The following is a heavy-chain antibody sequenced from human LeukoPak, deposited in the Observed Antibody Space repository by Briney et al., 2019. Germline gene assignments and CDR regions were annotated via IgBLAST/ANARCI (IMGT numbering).Heavy chain of an antibody. CDR1: GGSISSGSYY. Sequence: SQTLSLTCTVSGGSISSGSYYWSWIRQPAGKGLEWIGRIYTSGSTNYNPSLKSRVTISVDTSKNQFSLKLSSVTAADTAVYYCAREEYSSSFFDYWGQGTLVTVSS. CDR3: AREEYSSSFFDY. J-gene: IGHJ4*02. CDR2: IYTSGST. D-gene: IGHD6-6*01. V-gene: IGHV4-61*02.